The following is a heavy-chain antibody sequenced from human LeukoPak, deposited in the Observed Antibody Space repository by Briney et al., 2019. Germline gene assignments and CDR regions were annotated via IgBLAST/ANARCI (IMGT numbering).Heavy chain of an antibody. CDR2: MYIIGRS. V-gene: IGHV4-4*07. J-gene: IGHJ5*02. D-gene: IGHD3-10*01. CDR3: SRAVIQGVENWFDP. CDR1: GVSFSSYC. Sequence: SETLSLTCAVSGVSFSSYCLNWVRQAAGKGLEWIGRMYIIGRSNYNPSLRSRVTMSVDTSKNQLSLKLRSVTAADTAVYYCSRAVIQGVENWFDPWGQGTLVTVSS.